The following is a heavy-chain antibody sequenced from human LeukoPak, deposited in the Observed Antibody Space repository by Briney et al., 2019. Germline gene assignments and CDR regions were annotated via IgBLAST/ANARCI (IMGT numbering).Heavy chain of an antibody. CDR3: AREAVAGTGGDNWFDP. J-gene: IGHJ5*02. CDR2: INPSGGST. Sequence: GASVKVSCKASGYTFTSYYMHWVRQAPGQGLEWMGIINPSGGSTSYAQKFQGRVTMTRNTPISTAYMELSSLRSEDTAVYYCAREAVAGTGGDNWFDPWGQGTLVTVSS. D-gene: IGHD6-19*01. CDR1: GYTFTSYY. V-gene: IGHV1-46*01.